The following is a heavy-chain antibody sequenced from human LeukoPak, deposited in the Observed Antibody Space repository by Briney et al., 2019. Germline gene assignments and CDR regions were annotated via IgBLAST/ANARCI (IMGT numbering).Heavy chain of an antibody. CDR3: AFPVRDPAY. CDR1: GFIFSDYY. CDR2: ISGSGSAT. V-gene: IGHV3-11*04. D-gene: IGHD3-10*01. J-gene: IGHJ4*02. Sequence: GGSLRLSCVGSGFIFSDYYMSWIRQAPGKGLEWVSFISGSGSATYADSVKGRFTISRDNAKNSLFLQMDSLRIEDTAVYYCAFPVRDPAYWGQGALVTVSS.